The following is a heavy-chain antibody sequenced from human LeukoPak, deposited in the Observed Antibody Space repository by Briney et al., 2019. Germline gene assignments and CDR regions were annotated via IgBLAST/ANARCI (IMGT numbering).Heavy chain of an antibody. CDR2: ISDTGST. Sequence: ETRSLTCSVSGASMSSYYWSWIRQPAGEGLEYIGYISDTGSTNYNPSLLTRVTISVDTSKNQFSLNLKSVTAADTAVYYCARDIYSSSWTAPYYWGNGTMASVSS. D-gene: IGHD6-13*01. CDR3: ARDIYSSSWTAPYY. V-gene: IGHV4-59*01. CDR1: GASMSSYY. J-gene: IGHJ6*04.